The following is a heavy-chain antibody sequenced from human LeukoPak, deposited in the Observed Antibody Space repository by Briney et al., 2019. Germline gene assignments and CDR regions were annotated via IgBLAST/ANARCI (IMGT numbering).Heavy chain of an antibody. CDR1: GGSISSGGYY. D-gene: IGHD5-18*01. Sequence: SETLSLTCTVSGGSISSGGYYWSWIRQHPGKGLEWIGEIYHSGSTNYNPSLKSRVTISVDKSKNQFSLKLSSVTAADTAVYYCARDTENTAMITEAIDIWGQGTMVTVSS. V-gene: IGHV4-31*03. CDR2: IYHSGST. J-gene: IGHJ3*02. CDR3: ARDTENTAMITEAIDI.